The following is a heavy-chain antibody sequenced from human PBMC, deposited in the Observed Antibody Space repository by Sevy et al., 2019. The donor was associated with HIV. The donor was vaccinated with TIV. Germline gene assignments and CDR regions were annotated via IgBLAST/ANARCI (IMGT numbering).Heavy chain of an antibody. CDR3: AREWGFAMANAFDI. CDR2: FNPNSGDT. Sequence: ASVKVSCKASGYTFIDYYLIWVRQAPGQGLEWMGRFNPNSGDTNYAQKFQGRVTMTRDASINSAYKELSRLTSDETAVYYCAREWGFAMANAFDIWGQGTMVTVSS. J-gene: IGHJ3*02. V-gene: IGHV1-2*06. D-gene: IGHD2-2*01. CDR1: GYTFIDYY.